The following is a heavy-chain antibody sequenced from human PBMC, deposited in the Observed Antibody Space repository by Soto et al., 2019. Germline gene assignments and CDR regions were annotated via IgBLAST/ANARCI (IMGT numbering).Heavy chain of an antibody. D-gene: IGHD2-2*01. CDR3: ARARIVLVPAATDYGMDV. CDR1: GDYISSYY. CDR2: IYYSGST. Sequence: SETHSLTCTVSGDYISSYYWNWIRQPPGKGLEWIGDIYYSGSTNYNPSLKSRVTISVDTSKNQFSLKLSSVTAADTAVYYCARARIVLVPAATDYGMDVWGQGTTVTVS. V-gene: IGHV4-59*12. J-gene: IGHJ6*02.